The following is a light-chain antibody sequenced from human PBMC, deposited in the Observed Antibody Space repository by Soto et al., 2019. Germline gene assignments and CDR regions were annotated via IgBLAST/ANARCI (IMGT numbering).Light chain of an antibody. Sequence: EIVLTQSPATLSLSPGERATLSCRASQSVSSYLAWYQQKAGQAPRLLIYDASNRATGIPARFSGSGSGTDLTLTISSLEPEDCAVYYCQQRSNWAPWTFGQGTKVDIK. J-gene: IGKJ1*01. CDR1: QSVSSY. V-gene: IGKV3-11*01. CDR2: DAS. CDR3: QQRSNWAPWT.